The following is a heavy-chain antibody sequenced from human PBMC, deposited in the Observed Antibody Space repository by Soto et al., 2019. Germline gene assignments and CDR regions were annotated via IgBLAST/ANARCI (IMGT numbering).Heavy chain of an antibody. CDR3: AKEGVTMIVVTWGYGMDV. Sequence: QVQLVESGGGVVQPGRSLRLSCAASGFTFSSYGMHWVRQAPGKGLEWVAVISYDGSNKYYADSVKGRFTISRDNSKNTLYLQMNSLRAEDTAVYYCAKEGVTMIVVTWGYGMDVWGQGTTVTVSS. J-gene: IGHJ6*02. CDR1: GFTFSSYG. V-gene: IGHV3-30*18. CDR2: ISYDGSNK. D-gene: IGHD3-22*01.